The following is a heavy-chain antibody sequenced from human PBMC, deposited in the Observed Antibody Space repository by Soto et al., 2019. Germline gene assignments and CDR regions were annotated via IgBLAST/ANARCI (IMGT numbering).Heavy chain of an antibody. CDR2: INAGNGHT. J-gene: IGHJ4*02. CDR3: ARDSSNSWPKFDY. D-gene: IGHD6-13*01. Sequence: ASVKVSCKASGYTFTNYAINWVRRAPGQRLEWMGRINAGNGHTRYSQKFQGRVTITRDTSATTAFMELSSLRSEDTAVYYCARDSSNSWPKFDYWGQGTLVPVSS. CDR1: GYTFTNYA. V-gene: IGHV1-3*01.